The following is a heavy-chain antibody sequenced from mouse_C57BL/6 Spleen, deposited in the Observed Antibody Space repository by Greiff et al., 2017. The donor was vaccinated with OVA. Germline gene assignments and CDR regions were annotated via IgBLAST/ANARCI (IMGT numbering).Heavy chain of an antibody. V-gene: IGHV1-61*01. CDR2: IYPSDSET. D-gene: IGHD1-1*01. Sequence: QVQLQQPGAELVRPGSSVKLSCKASGYTFTSYWMDWVKQRPGQGLEWIGNIYPSDSETHYNQKFKDKATLTVDKSSSTAYMQLSSLTSEDSAVYYCARSRYYGSSAWFAYWGQGTLVTVSA. CDR1: GYTFTSYW. CDR3: ARSRYYGSSAWFAY. J-gene: IGHJ3*01.